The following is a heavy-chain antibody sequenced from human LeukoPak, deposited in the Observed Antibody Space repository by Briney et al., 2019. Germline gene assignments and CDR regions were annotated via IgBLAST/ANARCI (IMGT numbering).Heavy chain of an antibody. CDR2: INPSGGST. V-gene: IGHV1-46*01. Sequence: ASVKVSGKASGYTYTSYYMHWVRQAPGQGLEWMGIINPSGGSTSYAQKFQGRVTMTRDMSTSTVYMELSSLRSEDTAVYYCARDYRYCSGGSCYSFDPWGQGTLVTVSS. CDR1: GYTYTSYY. D-gene: IGHD2-15*01. CDR3: ARDYRYCSGGSCYSFDP. J-gene: IGHJ5*02.